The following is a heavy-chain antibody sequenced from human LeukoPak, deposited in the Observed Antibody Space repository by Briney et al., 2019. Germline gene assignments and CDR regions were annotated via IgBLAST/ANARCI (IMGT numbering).Heavy chain of an antibody. D-gene: IGHD2-2*02. CDR2: IIPIFGTA. V-gene: IGHV1-69*13. J-gene: IGHJ4*02. CDR1: GGTFSSYA. Sequence: ASVKVSCKASGGTFSSYAISWVRQAPGQGLEWMGGIIPIFGTANYAQKFQGRVTITADESTSTAYMELSSLRSEDTAVYYCATSWGGYQLLYTFDYWGQGTLVTVSS. CDR3: ATSWGGYQLLYTFDY.